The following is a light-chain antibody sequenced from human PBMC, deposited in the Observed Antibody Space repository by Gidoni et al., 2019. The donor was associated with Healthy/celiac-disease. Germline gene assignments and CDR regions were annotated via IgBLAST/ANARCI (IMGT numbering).Light chain of an antibody. CDR2: GAS. CDR1: QSVSSN. V-gene: IGKV3-15*01. CDR3: QQYNSWSQMYT. Sequence: EIGMTQSPATLSVSPGERATLSCRASQSVSSNLAWYQQKPGQAPRLLIYGASTRATGIPARFSGSGSGTEFTLTISSLQSEDFAVYYCQQYNSWSQMYTFGQGTKLEIK. J-gene: IGKJ2*01.